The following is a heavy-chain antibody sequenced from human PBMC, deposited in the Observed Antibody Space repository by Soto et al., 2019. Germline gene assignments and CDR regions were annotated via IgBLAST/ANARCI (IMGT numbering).Heavy chain of an antibody. D-gene: IGHD2-15*01. CDR1: GDSISSYY. V-gene: IGHV4-59*01. CDR2: ICYSGST. J-gene: IGHJ4*01. CDR3: ARARCITCSCYY. Sequence: QVQLQESGPGLVKPSETLSLTCTVSGDSISSYYWNWIRQPPGKGPEWTWYICYSGSTNYHPALNSRVSMSVETSKHQFSLNLSSVTAADTAVYCCARARCITCSCYYCCHGTLVTVSS.